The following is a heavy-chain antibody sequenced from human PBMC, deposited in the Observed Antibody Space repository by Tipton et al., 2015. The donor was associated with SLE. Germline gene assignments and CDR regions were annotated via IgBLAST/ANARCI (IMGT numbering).Heavy chain of an antibody. CDR2: IYHSGST. CDR3: ARDLDSSGWYYFDY. CDR1: GGSISGYY. D-gene: IGHD6-19*01. J-gene: IGHJ4*02. V-gene: IGHV4-38-2*02. Sequence: TLSLTCTVSGGSISGYYWSWIRQPPGKGLEWIGRIYHSGSTYYNPSLKSRVTISVDTSKNQFSLKLSSVTAADTALYYCARDLDSSGWYYFDYWGQGTLVTVSS.